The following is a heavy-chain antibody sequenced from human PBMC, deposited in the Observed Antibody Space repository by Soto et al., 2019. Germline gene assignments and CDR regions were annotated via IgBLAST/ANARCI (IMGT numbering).Heavy chain of an antibody. Sequence: TLSRTWAVSGGSISSGGYSWIWIRQPPGKGLEWIGYIYHSGSTYYNPSLKSRVTISVDRSKNQFSLKLSSVTAADTAVYYCASYILTGYHAAFDIWGQGTMVTVSS. D-gene: IGHD3-9*01. J-gene: IGHJ3*02. CDR3: ASYILTGYHAAFDI. CDR2: IYHSGST. CDR1: GGSISSGGYS. V-gene: IGHV4-30-2*01.